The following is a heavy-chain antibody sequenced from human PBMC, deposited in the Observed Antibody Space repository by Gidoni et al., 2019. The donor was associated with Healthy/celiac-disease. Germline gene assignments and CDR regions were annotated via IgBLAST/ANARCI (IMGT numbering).Heavy chain of an antibody. Sequence: EVQLVECGGGLVQPGGALRRACAASGFPFSSYSMNWVRQAPGKGLEWVSYISSSSSTIYYADSVKCRFTISRDNAKNSLYLQMNILRAEDTAVYYCARLGGSSGFSPSYYFDYWGQGTLVTVSS. J-gene: IGHJ4*02. CDR1: GFPFSSYS. D-gene: IGHD3-22*01. CDR3: ARLGGSSGFSPSYYFDY. CDR2: ISSSSSTI. V-gene: IGHV3-48*04.